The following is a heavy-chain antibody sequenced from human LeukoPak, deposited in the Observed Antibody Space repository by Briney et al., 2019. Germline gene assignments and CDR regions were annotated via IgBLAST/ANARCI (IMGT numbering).Heavy chain of an antibody. CDR3: ARGGGSGWYGRDWFDP. V-gene: IGHV4-59*08. J-gene: IGHJ5*02. CDR1: GGSISSYY. Sequence: PSETLSLNCTVSGGSISSYYWSWTRQPPGKGLEWIGYIYYSGSTNYNPSLKSRVTISVDTSKNQFSLKLSSVTAADTAVYYCARGGGSGWYGRDWFDPWGQGTLVTVSS. CDR2: IYYSGST. D-gene: IGHD6-19*01.